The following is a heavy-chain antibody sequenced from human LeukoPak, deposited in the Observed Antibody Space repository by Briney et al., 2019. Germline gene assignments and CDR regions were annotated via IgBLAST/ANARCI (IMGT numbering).Heavy chain of an antibody. V-gene: IGHV4-34*01. CDR1: GGSFSGYY. Sequence: PSETLSLTCAVYGGSFSGYYWSWIRQPPGKGLEWIGEINHSGSTNYNPSLKSRVTISVDTSKNQLSLKLSSVTAADTAVYYCARGNGQQLVYYYMDVWGKGTTVTVSS. CDR3: ARGNGQQLVYYYMDV. J-gene: IGHJ6*03. D-gene: IGHD6-13*01. CDR2: INHSGST.